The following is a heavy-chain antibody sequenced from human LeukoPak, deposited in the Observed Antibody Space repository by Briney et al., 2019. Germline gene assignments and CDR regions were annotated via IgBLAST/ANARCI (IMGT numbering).Heavy chain of an antibody. V-gene: IGHV1-2*02. CDR3: ARSVLWSGYSYYFDY. CDR2: INPNSGGT. J-gene: IGHJ4*02. D-gene: IGHD3-3*01. CDR1: RYTLTYYY. Sequence: ASVNVSCKASRYTLTYYYMHWVRQAPGQGREGMGWINPNSGGTNYAQKFQGRVTMTRDTSISTVYMELSRLRSDGTAVYYSARSVLWSGYSYYFDYWGQGTLVTVSS.